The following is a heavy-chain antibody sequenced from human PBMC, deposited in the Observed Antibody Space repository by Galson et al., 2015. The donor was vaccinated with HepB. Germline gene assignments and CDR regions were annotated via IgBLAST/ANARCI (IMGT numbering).Heavy chain of an antibody. J-gene: IGHJ4*02. CDR1: EFTFSSYW. D-gene: IGHD1-26*01. V-gene: IGHV3-48*01. CDR3: TRIALSGSYWYFDY. CDR2: ISTTSDNK. Sequence: SLRLSCAASEFTFSSYWMNWVRQAPGKGLEWISYISTTSDNKFSADSVKGRFIISRDNAKNLLYLQMNSLRAEDTAVYYCTRIALSGSYWYFDYWGQGSLVTVSS.